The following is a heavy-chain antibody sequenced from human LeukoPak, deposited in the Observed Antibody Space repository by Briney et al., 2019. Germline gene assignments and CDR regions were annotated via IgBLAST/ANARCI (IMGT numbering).Heavy chain of an antibody. J-gene: IGHJ4*02. CDR3: ARGVRVFDY. V-gene: IGHV3-7*01. CDR1: GFTFSRYW. Sequence: GGSLRLTCVASGFTFSRYWMSWVGQAPGKGLEWVANRNQDGSEKYYVDSVKGRFTISRDNDKNSLYLQMNSLRAEDTAVYYCARGVRVFDYWGQGTLVTVSS. CDR2: RNQDGSEK.